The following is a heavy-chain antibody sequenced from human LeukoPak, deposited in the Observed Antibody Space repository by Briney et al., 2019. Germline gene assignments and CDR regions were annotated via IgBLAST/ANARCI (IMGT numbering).Heavy chain of an antibody. D-gene: IGHD2-2*01. Sequence: SETLSLTCAVSGYSITSGYFWGWIRQPPGKGLEWIGNVYHGGSTYYNPSLKSRVTISVDTSKNQFSLKLSSVTAADTAVYYCARQEVGCSSTSCYQEGFDYWGQGTLVTVSS. CDR2: VYHGGST. J-gene: IGHJ4*02. CDR1: GYSITSGYF. CDR3: ARQEVGCSSTSCYQEGFDY. V-gene: IGHV4-38-2*01.